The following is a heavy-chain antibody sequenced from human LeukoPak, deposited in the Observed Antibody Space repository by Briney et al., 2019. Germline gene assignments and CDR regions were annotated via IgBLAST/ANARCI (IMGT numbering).Heavy chain of an antibody. J-gene: IGHJ4*02. V-gene: IGHV1-24*01. CDR3: ATSLSEDIVATITN. Sequence: ASVKVSCRVSGYTLTELSMHWVRQAPGNGLEWMGGFDPEDGETIYAQKFQGRVTMTEDTSTDTAYMELSSLRSEDTAVYYCATSLSEDIVATITNWGQGTLVTVSS. D-gene: IGHD5-12*01. CDR2: FDPEDGET. CDR1: GYTLTELS.